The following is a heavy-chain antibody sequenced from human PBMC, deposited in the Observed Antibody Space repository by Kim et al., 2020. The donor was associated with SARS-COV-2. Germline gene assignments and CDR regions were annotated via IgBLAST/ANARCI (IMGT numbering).Heavy chain of an antibody. J-gene: IGHJ3*02. Sequence: SETLSLTCTVSGGSISSGGYYWSWIRQHPGKGLEWIGYIYYSGSTYYNPSLKSRVTISVDTSKNQFSLKLSSVTAADTAVYYCARQGGGGYYLLDAFDIWGQGTMVTVSS. CDR2: IYYSGST. V-gene: IGHV4-31*03. CDR3: ARQGGGGYYLLDAFDI. D-gene: IGHD3-22*01. CDR1: GGSISSGGYY.